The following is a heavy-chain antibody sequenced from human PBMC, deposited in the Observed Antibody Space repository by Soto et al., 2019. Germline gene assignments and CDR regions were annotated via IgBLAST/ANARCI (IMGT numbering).Heavy chain of an antibody. Sequence: PGGSLRLSCAASGFTFSSYWMHWVRQAPGKGLVWVSRINSDGSSTSYADSVKGRFTISRDNAKNTLYLQMNSLRAEDTAVYYCARGRTSGYSYGLDFYYGMDVWGQGTTVTVSS. CDR1: GFTFSSYW. J-gene: IGHJ6*02. D-gene: IGHD5-18*01. CDR3: ARGRTSGYSYGLDFYYGMDV. V-gene: IGHV3-74*01. CDR2: INSDGSST.